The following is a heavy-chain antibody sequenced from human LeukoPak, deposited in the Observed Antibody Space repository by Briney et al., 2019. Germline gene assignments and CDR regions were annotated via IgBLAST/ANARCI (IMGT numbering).Heavy chain of an antibody. CDR2: IIPIFGTA. CDR1: GGTFSSYA. V-gene: IGHV1-69*05. D-gene: IGHD6-6*01. Sequence: ASVKVSCKASGGTFSSYAISWVRQAPGQGLEWMRGIIPIFGTANYAQKFQGRVTITTDESTSTAYMELSSLRSEDTAVYYCATYSAYSSSSNFDYWGQGTLVTVSS. J-gene: IGHJ4*02. CDR3: ATYSAYSSSSNFDY.